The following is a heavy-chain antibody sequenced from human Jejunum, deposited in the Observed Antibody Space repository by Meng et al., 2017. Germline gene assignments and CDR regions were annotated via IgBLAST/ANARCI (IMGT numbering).Heavy chain of an antibody. CDR2: ITVSGGTK. CDR1: GFTFSSYE. CDR3: AKEGISTTWSYFDY. V-gene: IGHV3-48*03. Sequence: GESLKISCAASGFTFSSYEMNWVRHAPGKGLEWVSYITVSGGTKYYADSVKGRFTISRDNAKNSLYLQMNSLRVEDTAFYYCAKEGISTTWSYFDYWGQGTLVTVSS. J-gene: IGHJ4*02. D-gene: IGHD6-13*01.